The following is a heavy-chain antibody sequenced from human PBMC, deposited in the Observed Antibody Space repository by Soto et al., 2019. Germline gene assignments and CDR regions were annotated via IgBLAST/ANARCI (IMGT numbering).Heavy chain of an antibody. CDR2: ISYDGNNN. CDR1: GFTFNPYA. CDR3: ARDSIEVAGIHCAGNRLDP. D-gene: IGHD6-13*01. J-gene: IGHJ5*02. Sequence: PGGSLCLSCAFSGFTFNPYAMYWVRQSPGKGLEWVAVISYDGNNNYYTDTVKGRFTNSRDNSKITLYLQMNSLGADDTAVYYCARDSIEVAGIHCAGNRLDP. V-gene: IGHV3-30-3*01.